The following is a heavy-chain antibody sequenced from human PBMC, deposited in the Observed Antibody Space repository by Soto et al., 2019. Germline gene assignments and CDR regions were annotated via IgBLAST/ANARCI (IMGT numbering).Heavy chain of an antibody. CDR2: ISYSGST. Sequence: SETLSLTCTVSGGSVSSGTYYWSWIRQPPGKGLEWIGYISYSGSTDYNPSLKSRVTISVDTSKNQFSLKLTSVTAADTAVYYCAREWSYFDYWGQGTLVTVSS. J-gene: IGHJ4*02. V-gene: IGHV4-61*01. CDR1: GGSVSSGTYY. CDR3: AREWSYFDY. D-gene: IGHD2-8*01.